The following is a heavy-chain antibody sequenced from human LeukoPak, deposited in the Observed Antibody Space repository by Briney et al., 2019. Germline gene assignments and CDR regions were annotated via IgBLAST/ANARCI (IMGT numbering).Heavy chain of an antibody. V-gene: IGHV3-43*01. CDR3: ANDYWPHSRYNYMDV. Sequence: GGSLRLSCAASGFSFDDYTMHWVRQAPGKGLEWVSLISWDGGSTYYADSVKGRFTTSRDNSKNSLYLQMNSLRTEDTALSYCANDYWPHSRYNYMDVWGKGTTVTVSS. CDR1: GFSFDDYT. J-gene: IGHJ6*03. D-gene: IGHD2-15*01. CDR2: ISWDGGST.